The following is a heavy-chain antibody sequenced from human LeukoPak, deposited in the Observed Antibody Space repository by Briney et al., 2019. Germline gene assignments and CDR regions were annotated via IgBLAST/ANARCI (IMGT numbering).Heavy chain of an antibody. CDR1: GFTFSSYE. D-gene: IGHD2-15*01. CDR3: ARGYCSGGSCYFDY. J-gene: IGHJ4*02. Sequence: GGTLRLSCAASGFTFSSYEMNWVRQAPGKGLEWVSYISSSGSTIYYADSVKGRLTISRDNAKNSLYLQMNSLRAEDTAVYYCARGYCSGGSCYFDYWGQGTLVTVSS. CDR2: ISSSGSTI. V-gene: IGHV3-48*03.